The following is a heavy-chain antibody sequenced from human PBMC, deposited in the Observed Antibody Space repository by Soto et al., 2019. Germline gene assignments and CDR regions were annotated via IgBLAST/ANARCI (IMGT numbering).Heavy chain of an antibody. Sequence: ASVKVSCKVSGYTLTELSMHWVRQAPGKGLEWMGGFDPEDGETIYAQKFQGRVTMTEDTSTDTAYMELSSLRSEDTAVYYCAVYPYSNSNFVYWGQGTLVTVSS. CDR2: FDPEDGET. CDR1: GYTLTELS. D-gene: IGHD6-13*01. V-gene: IGHV1-24*01. J-gene: IGHJ4*02. CDR3: AVYPYSNSNFVY.